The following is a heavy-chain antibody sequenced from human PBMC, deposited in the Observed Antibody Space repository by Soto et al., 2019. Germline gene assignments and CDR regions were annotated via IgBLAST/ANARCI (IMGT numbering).Heavy chain of an antibody. J-gene: IGHJ4*01. D-gene: IGHD3-10*01. CDR3: TTDSYITITGVRFDY. CDR2: ISSSSSTI. V-gene: IGHV3-48*02. CDR1: GFTFSSYS. Sequence: PGGSLRLSCAASGFTFSSYSMNWVRQAPGKGLEWVSYISSSSSTIYYADSVKGRFTISRDNAKNSLYLQMNSLRDEDTAVYYCTTDSYITITGVRFDYWGHGTLVTVSS.